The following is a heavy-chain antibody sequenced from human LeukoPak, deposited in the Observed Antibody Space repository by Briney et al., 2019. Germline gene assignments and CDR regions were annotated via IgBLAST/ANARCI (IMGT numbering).Heavy chain of an antibody. D-gene: IGHD4-17*01. CDR3: ACFTTVSAY. V-gene: IGHV4-39*01. Sequence: PSETLSLTCTVSGGSISSSSYYRGWIRQSPGKGLEWIGSISYNGRTYYNPSLKSRVTISVDTSKNQFSLRLSSVTAADTAVYYCACFTTVSAYWGQGTLVTVSS. CDR1: GGSISSSSYY. J-gene: IGHJ4*02. CDR2: ISYNGRT.